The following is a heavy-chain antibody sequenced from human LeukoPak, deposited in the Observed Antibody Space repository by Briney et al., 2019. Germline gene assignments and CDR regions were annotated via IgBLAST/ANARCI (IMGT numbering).Heavy chain of an antibody. Sequence: PSENLSLTCAVYGGTFSNYYWSWLSQSPGKGLEWITESNHRGDKNYNPSVKSRVNISVDTSKIQFCLKVRSLTAADTSVYYCSRGPTISETGYFDFWGQGTLVTVSS. CDR2: SNHRGDK. J-gene: IGHJ4*03. CDR3: SRGPTISETGYFDF. D-gene: IGHD1-1*01. CDR1: GGTFSNYY. V-gene: IGHV4-34*01.